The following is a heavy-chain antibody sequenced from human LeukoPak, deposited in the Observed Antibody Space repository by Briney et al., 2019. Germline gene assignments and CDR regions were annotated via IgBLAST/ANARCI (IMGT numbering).Heavy chain of an antibody. CDR3: AKESGYSGYDERSIDY. CDR1: GFTFSSYA. V-gene: IGHV3-23*01. J-gene: IGHJ4*02. D-gene: IGHD5-12*01. Sequence: GGFLRLSCAASGFTFSSYAMSWVRQAPGKGLEWVSAISGSGGSTYYADSVKGRFTISRDNSKNTLYLQMNSLRAEDTAVYYCAKESGYSGYDERSIDYWGQGTLVTVSS. CDR2: ISGSGGST.